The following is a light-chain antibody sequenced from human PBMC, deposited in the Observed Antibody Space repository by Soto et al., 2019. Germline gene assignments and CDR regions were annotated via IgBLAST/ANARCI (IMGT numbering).Light chain of an antibody. Sequence: QPVLTQPPSASGAPGQRVTISCSGSNSNIGSNTVNWYQQLPGTAPKLLIYDNNKRPSGVPDRFSDSKSGTSASLAISGLQSEDEADYYCASWDDRLSGVVFGGGTKLTVL. CDR2: DNN. V-gene: IGLV1-44*01. CDR1: NSNIGSNT. CDR3: ASWDDRLSGVV. J-gene: IGLJ2*01.